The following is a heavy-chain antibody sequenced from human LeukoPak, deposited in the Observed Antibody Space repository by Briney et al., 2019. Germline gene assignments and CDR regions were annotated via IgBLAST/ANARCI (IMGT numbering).Heavy chain of an antibody. J-gene: IGHJ3*02. CDR2: IRSQNGAT. CDR1: GYAFHKYD. Sequence: ASVKVSCRASGYAFHKYDITWVRQAPGQGLEWMGWIRSQNGATNYAQKLQGRVTMTTDASTSTAHMELMSLRSDDTAVYYCARVGRSGSPGAFDIWGQGTMVIVSA. D-gene: IGHD1-26*01. V-gene: IGHV1-18*01. CDR3: ARVGRSGSPGAFDI.